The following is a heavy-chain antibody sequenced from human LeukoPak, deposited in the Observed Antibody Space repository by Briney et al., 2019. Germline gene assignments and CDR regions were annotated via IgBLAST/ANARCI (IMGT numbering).Heavy chain of an antibody. Sequence: GASVKVSCKASGYTFTSYGISWVRQAPGQGLEWMGWISAYNGNTNYAQKLQGRVTMTTDTSTSTAYMELSSLRSEDTAVYYCARERKDIVTLAYWGQGTLVTVSS. CDR2: ISAYNGNT. D-gene: IGHD2-15*01. J-gene: IGHJ4*01. CDR3: ARERKDIVTLAY. V-gene: IGHV1-18*01. CDR1: GYTFTSYG.